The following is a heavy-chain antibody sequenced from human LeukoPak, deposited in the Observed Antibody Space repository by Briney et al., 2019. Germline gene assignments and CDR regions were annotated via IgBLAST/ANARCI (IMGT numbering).Heavy chain of an antibody. J-gene: IGHJ4*02. V-gene: IGHV3-48*04. CDR3: ARVGYGGTWYVDY. Sequence: AGGSLRLSCAASGFTFSSYGIHWVRQAPGKGLEWVSYISSSSTTIYYADSVKGRFTISRDSAKNTLYLQMNSLRAEDTAVYYCARVGYGGTWYVDYWGQGTLVTVSS. CDR2: ISSSSTTI. D-gene: IGHD6-13*01. CDR1: GFTFSSYG.